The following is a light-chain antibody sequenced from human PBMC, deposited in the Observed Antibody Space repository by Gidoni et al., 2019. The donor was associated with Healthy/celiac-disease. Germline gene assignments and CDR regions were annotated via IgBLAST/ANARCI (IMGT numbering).Light chain of an antibody. Sequence: QSALTQPASVSGSPGQSITISCTGTSSDVGSYNLGSWYQQHPGKAPKLMIYEGSKRPSGVSNRFSGSKSGNTASLTISGLQAEDEADYYCCSYAGSSTLDVVFGGGTKLTVL. CDR3: CSYAGSSTLDVV. CDR1: SSDVGSYNL. J-gene: IGLJ2*01. CDR2: EGS. V-gene: IGLV2-23*01.